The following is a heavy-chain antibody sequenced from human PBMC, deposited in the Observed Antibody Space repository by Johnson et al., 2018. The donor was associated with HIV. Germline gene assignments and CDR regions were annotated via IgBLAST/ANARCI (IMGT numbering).Heavy chain of an antibody. CDR1: GFTFSSYW. D-gene: IGHD6-19*01. V-gene: IGHV3-74*01. CDR2: INSDGSST. Sequence: VQLVESGGGFVQPGGSLRLSCAASGFTFSSYWMHWVRQAPGKGLVWVSRINSDGSSTSYADSVKGRFTISRDNAKNTLYLQMNSLRAEDTAVYYCARYSSGWQGLDAFDILGQGTMVTVSS. J-gene: IGHJ3*02. CDR3: ARYSSGWQGLDAFDI.